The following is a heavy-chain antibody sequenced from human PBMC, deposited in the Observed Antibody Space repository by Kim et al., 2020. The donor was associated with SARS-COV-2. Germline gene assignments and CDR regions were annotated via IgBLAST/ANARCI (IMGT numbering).Heavy chain of an antibody. V-gene: IGHV3-48*02. CDR2: ISSSSSTI. D-gene: IGHD4-17*01. CDR1: GFTFSSYS. Sequence: GGSLRLSCAASGFTFSSYSMNWVRQAPGKGLEWVSYISSSSSTIYYADSVKGRFTISRDNAKNSLYLQMNSLRDEDMAVYYCARDYGDTFGPGAFDIWGQGTMVTVSS. J-gene: IGHJ3*02. CDR3: ARDYGDTFGPGAFDI.